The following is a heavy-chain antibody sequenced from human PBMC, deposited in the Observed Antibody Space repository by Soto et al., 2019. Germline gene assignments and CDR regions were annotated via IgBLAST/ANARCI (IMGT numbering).Heavy chain of an antibody. Sequence: PGGSLRLSCAASGFTFTGYAMGWVRQAPGKGLGGGSSISGGGGSTYYADSVKGRFTISRDNSKTTLYLQRNSLRAEDTAVYYCANDRQCMLPYHFDYWGQGTLVTVSS. CDR2: ISGGGGST. CDR3: ANDRQCMLPYHFDY. V-gene: IGHV3-23*01. J-gene: IGHJ4*01. D-gene: IGHD6-19*01. CDR1: GFTFTGYA.